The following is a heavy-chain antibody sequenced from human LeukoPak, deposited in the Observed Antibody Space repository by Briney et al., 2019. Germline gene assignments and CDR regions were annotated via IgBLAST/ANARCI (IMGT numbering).Heavy chain of an antibody. Sequence: SETLSLTCAVYGGSFSGYYRSWIRQPPGKGLEWIGEINHSGSTNYNPSLKSRVTISVDTSKNQFSLKLSSVTAADTAVYYCARGRRYYYDSSGYYIDWGQGTLVTVSS. V-gene: IGHV4-34*01. J-gene: IGHJ4*02. D-gene: IGHD3-22*01. CDR3: ARGRRYYYDSSGYYID. CDR1: GGSFSGYY. CDR2: INHSGST.